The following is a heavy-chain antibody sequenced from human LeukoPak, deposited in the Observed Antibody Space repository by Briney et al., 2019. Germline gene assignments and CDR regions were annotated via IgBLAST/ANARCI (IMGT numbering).Heavy chain of an antibody. CDR1: GGSFSGYY. J-gene: IGHJ4*02. Sequence: SETLSLTCAVYGGSFSGYYWSWIRQPPGKGLEWIGSIYQSGTTYYNPSLKSRVAISIHASKNQFSLKLTAVTAADTGLYLCARQTNGYYKDSWGQGTLVTVSS. V-gene: IGHV4-34*01. D-gene: IGHD3-9*01. CDR2: IYQSGTT. CDR3: ARQTNGYYKDS.